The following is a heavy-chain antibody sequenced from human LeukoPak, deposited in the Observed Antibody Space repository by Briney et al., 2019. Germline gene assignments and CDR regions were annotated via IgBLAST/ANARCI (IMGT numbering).Heavy chain of an antibody. CDR1: GFTFSSYG. CDR2: ISYDGSNK. Sequence: GGSLRLSCAASGFTFSSYGMHWVRQAPGKGLEWVAVISYDGSNKYYADSVKGRFTISRDNSKNTLCLQMNSLRAEDTAVYYCAKDRDGEVDYWGQGTLVTVSS. V-gene: IGHV3-30*18. D-gene: IGHD5-24*01. CDR3: AKDRDGEVDY. J-gene: IGHJ4*02.